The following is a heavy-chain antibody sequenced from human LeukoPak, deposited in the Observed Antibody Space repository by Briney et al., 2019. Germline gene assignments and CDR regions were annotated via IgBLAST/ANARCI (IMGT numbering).Heavy chain of an antibody. D-gene: IGHD1-26*01. J-gene: IGHJ5*02. CDR1: GYIFTTYG. CDR2: ISVYNDNT. CDR3: ARGMKRSRARWENLGFDP. Sequence: ASVKVSCKASGYIFTTYGITWVRQAPGQGLEWMGWISVYNDNTYYSQKLQGRVTMTTDTSTSTAYMGLRSLRSDDTAVYYCARGMKRSRARWENLGFDPWGQGTLVTVSS. V-gene: IGHV1-18*01.